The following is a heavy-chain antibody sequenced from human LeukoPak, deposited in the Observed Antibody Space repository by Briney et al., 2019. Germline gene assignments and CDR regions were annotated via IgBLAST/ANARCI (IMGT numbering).Heavy chain of an antibody. V-gene: IGHV4-34*01. D-gene: IGHD3-3*01. CDR1: GGSFSGYY. CDR2: IHHSGST. Sequence: PSETLSLTCAVYGGSFSGYYWSWIRQPPGKGLEWIGEIHHSGSTNYNPSLKSRVTISVDTSKNQFSLKLSSVTAADTAVYYCARGPYYDFWSGRSPSNCFDPWGQGTLVTVSS. CDR3: ARGPYYDFWSGRSPSNCFDP. J-gene: IGHJ5*02.